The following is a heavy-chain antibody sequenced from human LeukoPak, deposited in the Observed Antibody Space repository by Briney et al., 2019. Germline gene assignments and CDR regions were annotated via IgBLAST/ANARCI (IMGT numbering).Heavy chain of an antibody. V-gene: IGHV4-59*01. D-gene: IGHD4-17*01. Sequence: SETLSLTCTVSGGSISGSYWSWIRQPPGKGLEWVAYMYNSGSTNYNPSLKSRVAISIDTSKNQFSLKLSSLTAADTAIYYCARGIESYGDYGYWGQGILVTVPS. CDR2: MYNSGST. CDR1: GGSISGSY. CDR3: ARGIESYGDYGY. J-gene: IGHJ4*02.